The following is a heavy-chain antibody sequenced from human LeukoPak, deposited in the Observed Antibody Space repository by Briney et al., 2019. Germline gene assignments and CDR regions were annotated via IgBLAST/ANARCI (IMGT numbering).Heavy chain of an antibody. V-gene: IGHV3-30*18. CDR1: GFTFSSYG. J-gene: IGHJ4*02. CDR3: AKDRGRYCSGGSCYSLDY. D-gene: IGHD2-15*01. CDR2: ISYDGSNK. Sequence: GGSLRLSCAASGFTFSSYGMHWVRQAPGKGLEWVAVISYDGSNKYYADSVKGRFTISRDNSKNTLYLQMNSLRAEDTAVYYCAKDRGRYCSGGSCYSLDYWGQGTLATVSS.